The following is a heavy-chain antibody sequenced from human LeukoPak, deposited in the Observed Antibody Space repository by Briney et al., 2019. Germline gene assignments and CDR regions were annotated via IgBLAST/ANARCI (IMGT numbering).Heavy chain of an antibody. CDR2: ISGSGGST. CDR3: AKDWGDLWFGELPNWYFDL. D-gene: IGHD3-10*01. V-gene: IGHV3-23*01. CDR1: GFTFSSYA. J-gene: IGHJ2*01. Sequence: GGSLRLSCAASGFTFSSYAMSWVRQAPGKGLEWVSAISGSGGSTYYADSVKGRFTISRDNSKSTLYLQMNSLRAEDTAVYYCAKDWGDLWFGELPNWYFDLWGRGTLVTVSS.